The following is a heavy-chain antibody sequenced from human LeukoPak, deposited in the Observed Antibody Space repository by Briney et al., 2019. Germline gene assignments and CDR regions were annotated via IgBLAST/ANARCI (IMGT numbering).Heavy chain of an antibody. V-gene: IGHV3-21*01. D-gene: IGHD3/OR15-3a*01. J-gene: IGHJ4*02. Sequence: GGSLRLSCAASGFTFSRYSMYWVRQAPGKGLEWVSSISRSSDYIQYADSVRGRFTISRDNAKNSLYLQMNSLRAEDTAVYYCAKDQKFLSGLDLNYWGQGTLVTVSS. CDR3: AKDQKFLSGLDLNY. CDR1: GFTFSRYS. CDR2: ISRSSDYI.